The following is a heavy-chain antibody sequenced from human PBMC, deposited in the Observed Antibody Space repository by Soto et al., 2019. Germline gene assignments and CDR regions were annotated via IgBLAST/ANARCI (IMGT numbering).Heavy chain of an antibody. J-gene: IGHJ6*02. CDR3: AKDQDRHVYYGMDV. Sequence: QVQLVESGGGVGQPGRSLRLSCAASGFTFSSYGMHWVRQAPGKGLEWVAVISYDGSNKYYADSVKGRFTISRDNSKNTLYLQMTSLRAEDTAVYYCAKDQDRHVYYGMDVWGQGTTVTVSS. V-gene: IGHV3-30*18. CDR2: ISYDGSNK. CDR1: GFTFSSYG.